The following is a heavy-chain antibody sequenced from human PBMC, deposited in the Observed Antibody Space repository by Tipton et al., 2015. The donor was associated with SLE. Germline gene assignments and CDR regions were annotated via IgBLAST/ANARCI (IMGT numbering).Heavy chain of an antibody. CDR2: IYTSGST. V-gene: IGHV4-61*02. Sequence: TLSLTCTVSGGSISSGSYYWSWIRQPAGKGLEWIGRIYTSGSTNYNPSLKSRVTMPVDTSKNQFSLKLSSVTAADTAVYYCARDSGDSSSWYLDYWGQGTLVTVSS. CDR1: GGSISSGSYY. J-gene: IGHJ4*02. CDR3: ARDSGDSSSWYLDY. D-gene: IGHD6-13*01.